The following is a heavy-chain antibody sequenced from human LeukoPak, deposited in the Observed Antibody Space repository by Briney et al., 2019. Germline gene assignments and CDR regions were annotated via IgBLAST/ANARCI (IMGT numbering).Heavy chain of an antibody. Sequence: GASVKVSCKASGYTFTSYYMHWVRQAPGQGLEWMGIINPSGGSTSYAQKFQGRVTMTRDTSTSTVYMELSSLRSEDTAVCYCARDRRAYCSSTSCLAFDPWGQGTLVTVSS. J-gene: IGHJ5*02. CDR3: ARDRRAYCSSTSCLAFDP. D-gene: IGHD2-2*01. CDR1: GYTFTSYY. CDR2: INPSGGST. V-gene: IGHV1-46*01.